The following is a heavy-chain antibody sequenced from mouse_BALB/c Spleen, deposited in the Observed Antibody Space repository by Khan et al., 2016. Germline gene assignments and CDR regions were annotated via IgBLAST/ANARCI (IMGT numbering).Heavy chain of an antibody. Sequence: QVQLKQSGAELVKPGASVKISCKASGYTFTSYWMNWVKQRPGQGLEWIGEIDPSDSYTNNNQKFKDKATLTVDKSSNTAYMQLSSLTSEDSAVYYCSRGGHPFDYWGQGTTLTVSS. CDR2: IDPSDSYT. V-gene: IGHV1S126*01. CDR1: GYTFTSYW. J-gene: IGHJ2*01. CDR3: SRGGHPFDY.